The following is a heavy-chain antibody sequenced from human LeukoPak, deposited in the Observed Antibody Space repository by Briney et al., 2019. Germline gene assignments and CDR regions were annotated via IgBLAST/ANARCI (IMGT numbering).Heavy chain of an antibody. J-gene: IGHJ5*02. V-gene: IGHV1-18*01. CDR2: ISAYNGNT. CDR1: GYTFTSYG. CDR3: ARVVRIAAAGTGWFDP. Sequence: GASVKVSCKASGYTFTSYGISWVRQAPRQGLEWMGWISAYNGNTNYAQKLQGRVTMTTDTSTSTAYMELRSLRSDDTAVYYCARVVRIAAAGTGWFDPWGQGTLDTVSS. D-gene: IGHD6-13*01.